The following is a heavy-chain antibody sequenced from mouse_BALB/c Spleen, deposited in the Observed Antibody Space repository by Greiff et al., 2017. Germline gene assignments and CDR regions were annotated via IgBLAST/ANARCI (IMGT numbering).Heavy chain of an antibody. CDR1: GFNIKDTY. CDR2: IDPANGNT. Sequence: EVKVVESGAELVKPGASVKLSCTASGFNIKDTYMHWVKQRPEQGLEWIGRIDPANGNTKYDPKFQGKATITADTSSNTAYLQLSSLTSEDTAVYYCARKPTGNAMDYWGQGTSVTVSS. J-gene: IGHJ4*01. V-gene: IGHV14-3*02. CDR3: ARKPTGNAMDY.